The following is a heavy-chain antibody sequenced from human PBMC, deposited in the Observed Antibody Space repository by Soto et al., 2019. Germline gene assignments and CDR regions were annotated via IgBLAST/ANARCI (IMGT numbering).Heavy chain of an antibody. D-gene: IGHD1-7*01. V-gene: IGHV4-59*01. Sequence: PSETLSLTCTVSGGSISSYYWGWIRQPPGKGLEWIGYIYYSGSTNYNPSLKSRVTISVDTSKNQFSLKLSSVTAADTAVYYCARGGNWNYPGPQGYWGQGTLVTVSS. J-gene: IGHJ4*02. CDR3: ARGGNWNYPGPQGY. CDR2: IYYSGST. CDR1: GGSISSYY.